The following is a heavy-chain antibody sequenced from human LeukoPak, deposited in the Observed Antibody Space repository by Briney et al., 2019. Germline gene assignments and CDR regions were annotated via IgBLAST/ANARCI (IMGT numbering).Heavy chain of an antibody. CDR2: IIPILGIA. D-gene: IGHD5/OR15-5a*01. Sequence: ASVKVSCKASGGTFSSYAISWVRQAPGQGLEWMGRIIPILGIANYAQKFQGRVTITADKSTSTAYMELSSLRSEDTAVYYCARDDHSVARGGAFDIWRQGTMVTVSS. V-gene: IGHV1-69*04. J-gene: IGHJ3*02. CDR3: ARDDHSVARGGAFDI. CDR1: GGTFSSYA.